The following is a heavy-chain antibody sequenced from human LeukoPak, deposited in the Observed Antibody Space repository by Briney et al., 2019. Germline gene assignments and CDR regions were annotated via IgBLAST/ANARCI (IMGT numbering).Heavy chain of an antibody. CDR3: ARLSIAAAGPRYWHFDL. Sequence: GGSLRLSCAASGFTFSDYYMSWIRQAPGKGLEWVSYISSSGSTIYYADSVKGRFTISRDNAKNSLYLQMNSLRAEDTAVYYCARLSIAAAGPRYWHFDLWGRGTLVTVSS. D-gene: IGHD6-13*01. CDR2: ISSSGSTI. V-gene: IGHV3-11*01. CDR1: GFTFSDYY. J-gene: IGHJ2*01.